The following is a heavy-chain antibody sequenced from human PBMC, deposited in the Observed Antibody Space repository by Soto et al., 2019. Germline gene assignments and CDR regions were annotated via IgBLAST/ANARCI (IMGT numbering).Heavy chain of an antibody. V-gene: IGHV3-33*01. CDR1: GFTFYNYG. D-gene: IGHD6-13*01. Sequence: QVQLVESGGGVVQPGGSLRLSCAASGFTFYNYGMHWVRQAPGKGLEWVAGIWHDASNKYYAGSVKGRFTISRDNSKNMLYLQMNSLSADDTAAYYCAREAGYQETIGQQLPDCWGQGIMVTVSS. CDR3: AREAGYQETIGQQLPDC. J-gene: IGHJ4*02. CDR2: IWHDASNK.